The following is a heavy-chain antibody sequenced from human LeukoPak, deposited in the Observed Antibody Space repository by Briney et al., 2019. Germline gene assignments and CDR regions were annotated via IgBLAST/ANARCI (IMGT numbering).Heavy chain of an antibody. Sequence: GGSLRLSCAASGFTFSSYGMHWVRQAPGKGLEWVAVISYDGSNKYYADSVKGRFTISRDNSKNTLYLQMNSLRAEDTAVYYCAKAGSYYGDRPAQWGQGTLVTVSS. D-gene: IGHD4-17*01. V-gene: IGHV3-30*18. J-gene: IGHJ4*02. CDR1: GFTFSSYG. CDR2: ISYDGSNK. CDR3: AKAGSYYGDRPAQ.